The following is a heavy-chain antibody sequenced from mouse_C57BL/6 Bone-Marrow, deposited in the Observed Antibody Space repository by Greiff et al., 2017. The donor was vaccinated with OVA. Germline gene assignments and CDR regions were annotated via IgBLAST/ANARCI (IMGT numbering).Heavy chain of an antibody. Sequence: VQLQQPGAELVRPGTSVKLSCKASGYTFTSYWMHWVKQRPGQGLEWIGVIDPSDSYTNYNQKFKGKATLTVDTSSSTAYMQLSSLTSEDSAVYYCARPAYYSNYDAMDYWGQGTSVTVSS. CDR2: IDPSDSYT. D-gene: IGHD2-5*01. CDR3: ARPAYYSNYDAMDY. CDR1: GYTFTSYW. V-gene: IGHV1-59*01. J-gene: IGHJ4*01.